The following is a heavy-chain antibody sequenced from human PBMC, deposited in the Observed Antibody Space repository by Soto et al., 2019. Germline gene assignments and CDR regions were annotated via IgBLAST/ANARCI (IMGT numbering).Heavy chain of an antibody. CDR2: IYYSGST. V-gene: IGHV4-39*01. CDR1: GGSISRSSYY. Sequence: SDTLSLTCTVSGGSISRSSYYWGWIRQPPGKGLEWIGSIYYSGSTYYNPSLKSRVTISVDTSKNQFSLKLSSVTAADTAVYYCARILSTVTTNWFDPWGQGTLVTVSS. D-gene: IGHD4-17*01. CDR3: ARILSTVTTNWFDP. J-gene: IGHJ5*02.